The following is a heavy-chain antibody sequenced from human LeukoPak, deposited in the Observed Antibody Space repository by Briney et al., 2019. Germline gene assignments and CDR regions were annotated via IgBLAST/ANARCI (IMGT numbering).Heavy chain of an antibody. D-gene: IGHD3-22*01. CDR1: GFTFDDYA. Sequence: GRSLRLSCAASGFTFDDYAMLWVRQAPGKGLEWVSGISWNNGSIGYADSVKGRFTISRDNAKNSLYLQMNSLRAEDTALYYCAKGHDSSGYYFTFLDYWGQGTLVTVSS. CDR2: ISWNNGSI. CDR3: AKGHDSSGYYFTFLDY. V-gene: IGHV3-9*01. J-gene: IGHJ4*02.